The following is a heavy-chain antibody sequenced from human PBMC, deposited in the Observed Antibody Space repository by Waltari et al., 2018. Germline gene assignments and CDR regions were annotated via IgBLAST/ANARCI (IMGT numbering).Heavy chain of an antibody. CDR1: GFTFSSYA. D-gene: IGHD2-2*01. CDR3: AKGASYCSSTSCPDRYYYYMDV. V-gene: IGHV3-23*01. J-gene: IGHJ6*03. CDR2: ISGSGGST. Sequence: EVQLLESGGGLVQPGGSLRLSCAASGFTFSSYAMRWVRQAPGQGLEWVSAISGSGGSTYYADSVKGRFTISRDNSKNTLYLQMNSLRAEDTAVYYCAKGASYCSSTSCPDRYYYYMDVWGKGTTVTISS.